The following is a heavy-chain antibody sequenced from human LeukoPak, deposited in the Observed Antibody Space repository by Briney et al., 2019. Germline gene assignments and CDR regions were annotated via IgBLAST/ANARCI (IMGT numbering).Heavy chain of an antibody. CDR1: SGSISNYY. V-gene: IGHV4-59*01. J-gene: IGHJ4*02. CDR3: ARDRYYFDY. CDR2: VYYSGST. Sequence: PSETLSLTCTVSSGSISNYYWSWIRQPPGKGLEWIGYVYYSGSTNYNPSLKSRVTISVDTSNRQFSLKLSSVTAADTAVYYCARDRYYFDYWGQGTLVTVSS.